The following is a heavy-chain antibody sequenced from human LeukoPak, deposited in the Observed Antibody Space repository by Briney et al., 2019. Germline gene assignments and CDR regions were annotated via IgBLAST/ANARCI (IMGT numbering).Heavy chain of an antibody. D-gene: IGHD2-2*01. J-gene: IGHJ5*01. CDR3: ARGLSRCSRGNCYEPNWLDS. CDR2: MDPNRGNT. Sequence: GASVKVSCKASGYTFTSYDINWVRQAPGQGLEWMGWMDPNRGNTGYAHKFQGRVTMARSTSVSTAYMELSSLTSEDTAVYYCARGLSRCSRGNCYEPNWLDSWGQGTLGTVSS. CDR1: GYTFTSYD. V-gene: IGHV1-8*02.